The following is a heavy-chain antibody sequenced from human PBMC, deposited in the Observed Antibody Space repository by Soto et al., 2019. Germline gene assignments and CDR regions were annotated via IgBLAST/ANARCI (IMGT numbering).Heavy chain of an antibody. CDR2: ISAHNGNT. CDR1: SYAFTTYG. D-gene: IGHD1-1*01. Sequence: QVHLVQSGAEVKKPGASVKVSCQGSSYAFTTYGITWVRQAPGQGLEWMGWISAHNGNTNYAQKLQGRVTATRDTSTSTAYMELRSLRYDDTAVYYCARGRYGDYWGQGALVTVSS. V-gene: IGHV1-18*01. J-gene: IGHJ4*02. CDR3: ARGRYGDY.